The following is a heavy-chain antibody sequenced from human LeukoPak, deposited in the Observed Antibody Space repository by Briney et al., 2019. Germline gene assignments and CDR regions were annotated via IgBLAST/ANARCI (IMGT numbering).Heavy chain of an antibody. J-gene: IGHJ4*02. Sequence: GGSLRLSCAASGFTFSSCSMNWVRQAPGKELEWVSSISSSSSYIYYADSVKGRFTISRDNAKNSLYLQMNSLRAEDTAVYYCTPGPFLARIAALGYWGQGTLVTVSS. CDR1: GFTFSSCS. D-gene: IGHD6-6*01. CDR3: TPGPFLARIAALGY. CDR2: ISSSSSYI. V-gene: IGHV3-21*01.